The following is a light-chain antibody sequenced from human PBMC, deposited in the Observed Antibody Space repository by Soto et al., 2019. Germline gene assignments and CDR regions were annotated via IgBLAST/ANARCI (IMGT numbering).Light chain of an antibody. CDR2: GAS. J-gene: IGKJ1*01. Sequence: TVLTQSPGTQSPPLGESATLSCRASQNVTSNWLVWYKQPPGQAPSLLIYGASSRATGIPDRFSGTGSGTDFTLPIRRLEPDDFAVYDCQIYGTLWTVSRGTKVDIK. CDR3: QIYGTLWT. V-gene: IGKV3-20*01. CDR1: QNVTSNW.